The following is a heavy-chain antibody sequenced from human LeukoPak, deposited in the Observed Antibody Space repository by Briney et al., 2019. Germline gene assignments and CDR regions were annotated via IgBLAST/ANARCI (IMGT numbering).Heavy chain of an antibody. CDR1: GYTFTSYD. J-gene: IGHJ1*01. CDR3: GGGPRARITIFGVVFIPVHGTLGH. Sequence: ASVKVSCKASGYTFTSYDINWVRQATGQGLEWMGWMNPNSGNTGCAQKFQGRVTMARNTSISTAYMELSSLRSEDPAVYYWGGGPRARITIFGVVFIPVHGTLGHWGQGTLVTVSS. CDR2: MNPNSGNT. D-gene: IGHD3-3*01. V-gene: IGHV1-8*01.